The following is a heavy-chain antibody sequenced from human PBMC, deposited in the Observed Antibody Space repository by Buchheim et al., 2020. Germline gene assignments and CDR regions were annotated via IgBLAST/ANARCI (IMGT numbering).Heavy chain of an antibody. J-gene: IGHJ4*02. CDR2: IWYDGSNK. CDR3: ARDRVAMQWLVLGFEY. D-gene: IGHD6-19*01. V-gene: IGHV3-33*01. Sequence: QVQLVESGGGVVQPGRSLRLSCAASGFTFSSYGMHWVRQAPGKGLEWVAVIWYDGSNKYYADSVKGRFTISRDNSKNTRYLQMNSLRAEDTAVYYCARDRVAMQWLVLGFEYWGQGTL. CDR1: GFTFSSYG.